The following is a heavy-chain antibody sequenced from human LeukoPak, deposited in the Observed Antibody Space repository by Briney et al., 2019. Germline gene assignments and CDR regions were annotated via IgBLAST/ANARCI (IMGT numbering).Heavy chain of an antibody. V-gene: IGHV1-18*01. CDR1: GYTFTIYG. CDR3: ARDSVTTVTPDAFDI. Sequence: ASVKVSCKSSGYTFTIYGISWVRQAPGQGLEWMGWISAYNVNTNYAQKLQGRVIMTTDTSTSTAYMELRSLRSDDTAVYYCARDSVTTVTPDAFDIWGQGTMVTVSS. D-gene: IGHD4-17*01. CDR2: ISAYNVNT. J-gene: IGHJ3*02.